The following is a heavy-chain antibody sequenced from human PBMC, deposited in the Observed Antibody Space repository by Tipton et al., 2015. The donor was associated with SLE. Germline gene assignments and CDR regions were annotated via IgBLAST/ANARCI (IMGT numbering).Heavy chain of an antibody. CDR2: IIAILGIA. J-gene: IGHJ4*02. V-gene: IGHV1-69*09. CDR1: GGTFSSYA. CDR3: ARDLDDGYNN. D-gene: IGHD5-24*01. Sequence: QLVQSGAEVKKPGSSVKVSCKASGGTFSSYAISWVRQAPGQGLEWMGRIIAILGIANYAQKFQGRVTITADKSTSTAYMELSSLRSGDTAVYYCARDLDDGYNNWGQGTLVTVSS.